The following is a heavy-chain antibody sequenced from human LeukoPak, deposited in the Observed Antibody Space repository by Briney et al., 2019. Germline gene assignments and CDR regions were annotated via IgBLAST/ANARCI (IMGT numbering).Heavy chain of an antibody. CDR3: ARVRYWTQLNWFDP. CDR2: INPNSGGT. J-gene: IGHJ5*02. D-gene: IGHD1-1*01. Sequence: ASVKVSCKASGYTFTGYYMHWVRQASGQGLEWMGWINPNSGGTNYAQKFQGRVTMTRDTSISTAYMELSRLRSDDTAVYYCARVRYWTQLNWFDPWGQGTLVTVSS. CDR1: GYTFTGYY. V-gene: IGHV1-2*02.